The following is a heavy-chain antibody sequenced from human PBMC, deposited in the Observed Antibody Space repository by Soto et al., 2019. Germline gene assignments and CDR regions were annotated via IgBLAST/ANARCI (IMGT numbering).Heavy chain of an antibody. CDR3: ATEYRSRWDHLFDD. V-gene: IGHV3-43*01. D-gene: IGHD6-13*01. J-gene: IGHJ4*02. Sequence: LRLSCAASGFTFEDYTMHWVRQPPGKGLEWVSLINWDGGDTFYADSVKGRFTISRDNSKSSLFLQMKGLRTEDTALYYCATEYRSRWDHLFDDWGQGTLVTVSS. CDR2: INWDGGDT. CDR1: GFTFEDYT.